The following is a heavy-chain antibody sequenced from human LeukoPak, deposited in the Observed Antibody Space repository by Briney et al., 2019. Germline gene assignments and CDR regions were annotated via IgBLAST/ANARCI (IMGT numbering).Heavy chain of an antibody. Sequence: GGSLRLSCAASGFTFSSYSMNWVRQAPGKGLEWVSSISSSSSYIYYADSVKGRFTISRDNAKNSLCLQMNSLRAEDTAVYYCARDGDDYNYFNYGGQETRVPFPS. D-gene: IGHD5-24*01. CDR1: GFTFSSYS. V-gene: IGHV3-21*01. CDR3: ARDGDDYNYFNY. J-gene: IGHJ4*02. CDR2: ISSSSSYI.